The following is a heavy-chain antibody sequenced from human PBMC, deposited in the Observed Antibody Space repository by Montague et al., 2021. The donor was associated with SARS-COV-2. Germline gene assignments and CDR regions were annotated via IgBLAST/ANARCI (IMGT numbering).Heavy chain of an antibody. CDR1: GFTFQDYA. CDR2: VTWNSRIL. D-gene: IGHD1-26*01. CDR3: ARQERFYYGWYFDL. J-gene: IGHJ2*01. V-gene: IGHV3-9*01. Sequence: SLRLSCAGSGFTFQDYALHWVRQVPGKGLEWVSGVTWNSRILTYADSVKGRFTISRDNAKKSIYLLMNSLRADDTAFYYCARQERFYYGWYFDLWGRGTLVTVSS.